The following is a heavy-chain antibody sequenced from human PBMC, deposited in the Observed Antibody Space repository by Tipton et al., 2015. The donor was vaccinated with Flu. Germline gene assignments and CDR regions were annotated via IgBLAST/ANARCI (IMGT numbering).Heavy chain of an antibody. V-gene: IGHV4-4*07. Sequence: TLSLTCTVSRYSLTIDYWNWIRQPAGKGLEWLGRIYGSGGTHYNPSLQGRIALSIDTARNQFSLILNSVTGADTAVYYCARGTTWGSFEHWGPGALVTVSS. D-gene: IGHD7-27*01. CDR2: IYGSGGT. CDR3: ARGTTWGSFEH. J-gene: IGHJ4*02. CDR1: RYSLTIDY.